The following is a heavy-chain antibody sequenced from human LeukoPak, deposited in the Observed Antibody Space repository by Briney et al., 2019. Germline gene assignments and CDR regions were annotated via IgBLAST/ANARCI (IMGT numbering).Heavy chain of an antibody. J-gene: IGHJ4*02. Sequence: ALVKVSCKASGYTFNNYGISWVRQAPGQGLEWMGWISPSNGNTYYAQNLKGRVTVTTDTSTSTAYMELRSLRSDDTAVYYCARDDRDYCSGTYCPYFDYWGQGTLVTVSS. CDR1: GYTFNNYG. CDR2: ISPSNGNT. D-gene: IGHD2-2*01. V-gene: IGHV1-18*01. CDR3: ARDDRDYCSGTYCPYFDY.